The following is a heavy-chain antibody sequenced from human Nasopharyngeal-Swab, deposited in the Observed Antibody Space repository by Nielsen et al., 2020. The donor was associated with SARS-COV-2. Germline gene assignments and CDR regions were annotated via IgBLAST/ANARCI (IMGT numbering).Heavy chain of an antibody. V-gene: IGHV3-7*01. CDR1: GFTFSSYW. D-gene: IGHD4-17*01. CDR2: IKQDGSEK. CDR3: ARDGNLRTVRYFDL. J-gene: IGHJ2*01. Sequence: GGSLRLSCAASGFTFSSYWMSWVRQAPGKGLGWVANIKQDGSEKYYVDSVKGRFTISRDNAKNSLYLQMNSLRAEDTAVYYCARDGNLRTVRYFDLWGRGSLVTVSS.